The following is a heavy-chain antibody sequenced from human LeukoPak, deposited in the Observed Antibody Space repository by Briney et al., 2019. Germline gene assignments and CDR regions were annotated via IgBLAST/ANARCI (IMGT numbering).Heavy chain of an antibody. Sequence: SGGSLRLSCAASGFTFGSYAMSWVRQAPGKGLEWVSAISGSGGSTYYADSVKGRFTISRDNSKNTLYLQMNSLRAEDTAVYYCAIVMGDYDGSYYYYGMDVWGQGTTVTVSS. D-gene: IGHD4-23*01. V-gene: IGHV3-23*01. CDR1: GFTFGSYA. J-gene: IGHJ6*02. CDR3: AIVMGDYDGSYYYYGMDV. CDR2: ISGSGGST.